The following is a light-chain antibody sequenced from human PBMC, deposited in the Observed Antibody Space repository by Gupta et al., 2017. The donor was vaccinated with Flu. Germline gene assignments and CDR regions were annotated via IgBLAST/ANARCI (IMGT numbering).Light chain of an antibody. V-gene: IGLV2-23*02. CDR1: SRDVGSYLL. Sequence: QSALTQPASVSGSPGQSITISCTGTSRDVGSYLLVSWYQQHPGKPHKLMIYEVSKRTAVVANRFSGSKSGNTATLTISEPEEEDEADYYGCSDAGSSILVFGGGTKPTVL. J-gene: IGLJ3*02. CDR3: CSDAGSSILV. CDR2: EVS.